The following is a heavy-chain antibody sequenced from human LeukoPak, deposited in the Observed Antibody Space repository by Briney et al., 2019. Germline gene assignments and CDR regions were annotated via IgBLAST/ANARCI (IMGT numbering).Heavy chain of an antibody. CDR2: TYYRSTWYN. D-gene: IGHD2-2*01. J-gene: IGHJ5*02. Sequence: SQTLSLTCAISGDSVSSNSVTWNWIRQSPSRGLEWLGRTYYRSTWYNDYAVSVRGRITVNPDTSKNQFSLHLNSVTPEDTAVYYCARRLTQYDCFDPWGQGILDTVSS. CDR3: ARRLTQYDCFDP. CDR1: GDSVSSNSVT. V-gene: IGHV6-1*01.